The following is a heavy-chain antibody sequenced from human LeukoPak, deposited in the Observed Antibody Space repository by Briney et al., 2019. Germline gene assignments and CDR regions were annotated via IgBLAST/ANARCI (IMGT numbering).Heavy chain of an antibody. D-gene: IGHD2-21*02. V-gene: IGHV1-69*05. J-gene: IGHJ3*01. CDR2: IIPIFGTA. CDR1: GGTFSSYT. CDR3: ARTVVVTAEHAFDV. Sequence: GASVKVSCKASGGTFSSYTINWVRQAPGQGLEWMGGIIPIFGTANYAQKFQGRVTITTDKFTSTTYMELSSLRSEDTAVYYCARTVVVTAEHAFDVWGQGTMVTVSS.